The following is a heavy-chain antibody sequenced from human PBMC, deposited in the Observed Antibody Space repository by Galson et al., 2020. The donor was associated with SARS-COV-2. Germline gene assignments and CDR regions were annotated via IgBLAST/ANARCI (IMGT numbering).Heavy chain of an antibody. Sequence: SQTLSLTCTVSAGSLSNYYWSWIRQPPGKGLEWIGYIYYSGSTNYNPSLKSRVTISVDTSKNQFSLKLSSVTAADTAVYYCARDSSSWYGNFDYWGQGTLVTVSS. CDR1: AGSLSNYY. CDR2: IYYSGST. V-gene: IGHV4-59*01. D-gene: IGHD6-13*01. CDR3: ARDSSSWYGNFDY. J-gene: IGHJ4*02.